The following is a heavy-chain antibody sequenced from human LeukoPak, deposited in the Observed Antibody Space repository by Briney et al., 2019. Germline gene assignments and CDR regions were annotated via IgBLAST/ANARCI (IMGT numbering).Heavy chain of an antibody. CDR3: ARAPYVLGIDAFDI. CDR1: GGTFSSYA. D-gene: IGHD7-27*01. CDR2: IIPIFGTA. V-gene: IGHV1-69*05. Sequence: SVKVSCKASGGTFSSYAISWVRQAPGQGLEWMGRIIPIFGTANYAQKFQGRATITTDESTSTAYMELSSLRSEDTAVYYCARAPYVLGIDAFDIWGQGTMVTVSS. J-gene: IGHJ3*02.